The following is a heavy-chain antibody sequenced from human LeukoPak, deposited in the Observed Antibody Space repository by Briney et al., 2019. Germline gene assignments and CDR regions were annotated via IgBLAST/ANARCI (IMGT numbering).Heavy chain of an antibody. CDR2: IYSGGST. Sequence: GGSLRLSCAASGFTLSSNYMSWVRQAPGERLEWVSVIYSGGSTYYADSAKCRFTISRDNSKNTLYLQMNSLRAEDTAVYYCARSSLGGYCSSTSCLVYWGQGTLVTVSS. V-gene: IGHV3-66*01. CDR3: ARSSLGGYCSSTSCLVY. J-gene: IGHJ4*02. CDR1: GFTLSSNY. D-gene: IGHD2-2*01.